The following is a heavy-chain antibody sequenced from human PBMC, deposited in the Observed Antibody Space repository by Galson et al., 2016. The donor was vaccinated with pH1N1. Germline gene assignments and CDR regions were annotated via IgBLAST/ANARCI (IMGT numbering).Heavy chain of an antibody. CDR2: ISRSGSTI. D-gene: IGHD6-19*01. Sequence: SLRLSCAASGFAFSSYEMNWVRQAPGKGLEWVSHISRSGSTIHYADSVKGRFTVPRDNAKNSLYLQMNSLRAEDTAVYYCARPAEQQWLVILPFGYWGQGTLVTVSS. CDR3: ARPAEQQWLVILPFGY. J-gene: IGHJ4*02. V-gene: IGHV3-48*03. CDR1: GFAFSSYE.